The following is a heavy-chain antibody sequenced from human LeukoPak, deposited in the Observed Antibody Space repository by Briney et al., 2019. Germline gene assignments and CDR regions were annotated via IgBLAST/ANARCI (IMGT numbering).Heavy chain of an antibody. CDR1: GFTFSSYS. CDR3: ARDNTVTTSRSFDY. D-gene: IGHD4-17*01. J-gene: IGHJ4*02. V-gene: IGHV3-21*01. Sequence: PGGSLRLSCAASGFTFSSYSMNWVRQAPGKGLEWVSSISSSSSYIYYADSVKGRFTISRDNDKNSLYLQMNSLRAEDTAVYYCARDNTVTTSRSFDYWGQGTLVTVSS. CDR2: ISSSSSYI.